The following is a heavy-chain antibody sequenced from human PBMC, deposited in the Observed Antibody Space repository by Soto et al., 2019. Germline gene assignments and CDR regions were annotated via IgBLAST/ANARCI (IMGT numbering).Heavy chain of an antibody. J-gene: IGHJ5*02. CDR3: AREISDFWSGFHRGNWFDP. CDR1: GFTFSIYA. D-gene: IGHD3-3*01. V-gene: IGHV3-23*01. CDR2: MSRNGDNT. Sequence: LRLSCAASGFTFSIYAMTWVRQAPGKGLEWVSSMSRNGDNTYYADSVKGRFTISRDNSKNTLYLQMNSLRAEDTAVYYCAREISDFWSGFHRGNWFDPWGQGTPVTVSS.